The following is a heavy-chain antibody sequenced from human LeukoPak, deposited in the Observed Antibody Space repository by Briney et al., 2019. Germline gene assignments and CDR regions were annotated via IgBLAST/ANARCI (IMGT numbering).Heavy chain of an antibody. CDR3: ARANWNYVNWFDP. D-gene: IGHD1-7*01. CDR1: GFTFSSYE. J-gene: IGHJ5*02. Sequence: GGSLRLSCTASGFTFSSYEMNWVRQAPGKGLEWVSYISSSSSTIYYADSVKGRFTISRDNAKNSLYLQMNSLRAEDTAVYYCARANWNYVNWFDPWGQGTLVTVSS. V-gene: IGHV3-48*03. CDR2: ISSSSSTI.